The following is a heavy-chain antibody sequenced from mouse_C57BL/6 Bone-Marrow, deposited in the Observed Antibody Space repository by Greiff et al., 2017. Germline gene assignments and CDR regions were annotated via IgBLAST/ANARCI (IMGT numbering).Heavy chain of an antibody. J-gene: IGHJ3*01. Sequence: QVQLQQPGAELVKPGASVKVSCKASGYTFTSYWMHWVKQRPGQGLEWIGRIHPSDSDTNYNQKFKGKATLTVDKSSSTAYMQLSSLPSEDSAVFYYAIGDGYWFAYWGQGTLVTVSA. D-gene: IGHD2-3*01. V-gene: IGHV1-74*01. CDR3: AIGDGYWFAY. CDR2: IHPSDSDT. CDR1: GYTFTSYW.